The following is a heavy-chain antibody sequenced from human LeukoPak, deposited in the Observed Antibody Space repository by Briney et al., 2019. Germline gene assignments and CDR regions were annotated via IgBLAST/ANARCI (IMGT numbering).Heavy chain of an antibody. J-gene: IGHJ4*02. CDR1: GYTFTSYG. Sequence: ASVKVSCKASGYTFTSYGISWVRQAPGQGLEWMGWISAYNGNTNYAQKLQGGVTMTTDTSTSTAYMELRSLRSDDTAVYYCARGMTYYYDSSGYFTFDYWGQGTLVTVSS. CDR2: ISAYNGNT. CDR3: ARGMTYYYDSSGYFTFDY. V-gene: IGHV1-18*01. D-gene: IGHD3-22*01.